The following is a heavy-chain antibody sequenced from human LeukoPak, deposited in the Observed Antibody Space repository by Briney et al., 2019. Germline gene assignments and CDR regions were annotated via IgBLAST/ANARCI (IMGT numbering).Heavy chain of an antibody. CDR3: ARDRGYSGYDSTTVTTLSAFDI. Sequence: SETLSLTCTASGGSISSYYWSWIRQPPGKGLEWIGYIYYSGSTNYNPSLKSRVTISVDTSKNQFSLKLSSVTAADTAVYYCARDRGYSGYDSTTVTTLSAFDIWGQGTMVTVSS. CDR1: GGSISSYY. V-gene: IGHV4-59*01. J-gene: IGHJ3*02. CDR2: IYYSGST. D-gene: IGHD5-12*01.